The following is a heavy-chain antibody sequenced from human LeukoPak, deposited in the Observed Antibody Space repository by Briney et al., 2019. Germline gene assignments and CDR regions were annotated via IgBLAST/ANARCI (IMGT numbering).Heavy chain of an antibody. J-gene: IGHJ6*03. CDR1: GFTFGDYA. CDR3: ARDLVTMVRGVMSGYYYMDV. V-gene: IGHV3-9*01. Sequence: PGRSLRLSCAASGFTFGDYAMHWVRQVPGKGLEWVSGISWNSGSIDYADSVKGRFTISRDNAKNSLYLQMNSLRAEDTAVYYCARDLVTMVRGVMSGYYYMDVWGKGTTVTVSS. D-gene: IGHD3-10*01. CDR2: ISWNSGSI.